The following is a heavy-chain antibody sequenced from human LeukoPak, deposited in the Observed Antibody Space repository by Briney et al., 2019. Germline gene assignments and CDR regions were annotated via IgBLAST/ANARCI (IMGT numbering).Heavy chain of an antibody. CDR1: GGSISSGGYY. CDR3: ARALSGTFPFDY. CDR2: IYYSGST. J-gene: IGHJ4*02. Sequence: PSETLSLTCTVSGGSISSGGYYWSWIRQHPGKGLEWIGYIYYSGSTYYNPSLKSRVTISVDTSKNQFSLKLSSVTAADTAVYYCARALSGTFPFDYWGQGTLVTVSS. V-gene: IGHV4-31*03. D-gene: IGHD3-3*01.